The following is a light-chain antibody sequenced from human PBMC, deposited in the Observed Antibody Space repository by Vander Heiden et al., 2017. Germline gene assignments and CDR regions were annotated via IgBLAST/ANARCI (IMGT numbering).Light chain of an antibody. Sequence: EIVLTQSPGTLSLSPGERATLSCRASQSVSSSYLAWYQQKPGQAPRLLIYGASSRATGIPDRFSGSGYGTDFTLTISRLEPEDFAAYYCQQDGSSPPITFGQGTQLEIK. CDR1: QSVSSSY. CDR2: GAS. J-gene: IGKJ5*01. V-gene: IGKV3-20*01. CDR3: QQDGSSPPIT.